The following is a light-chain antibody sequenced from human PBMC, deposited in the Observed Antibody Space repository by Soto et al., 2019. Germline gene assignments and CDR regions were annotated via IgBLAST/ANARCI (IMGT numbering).Light chain of an antibody. CDR1: GSDVGDYNY. CDR2: EVS. Sequence: QSVLTQPPSASGTPGQRVTISCSGTGSDVGDYNYVSWYQQHPGKAPKLMIYEVSKRPSGVPDRFSGSKSGNTASLTVSGLQTEDEADYYCSSYTGSSYVFGTGTKLTVL. J-gene: IGLJ1*01. CDR3: SSYTGSSYV. V-gene: IGLV2-8*01.